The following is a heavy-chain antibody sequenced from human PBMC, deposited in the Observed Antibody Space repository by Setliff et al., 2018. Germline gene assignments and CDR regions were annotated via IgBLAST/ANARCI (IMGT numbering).Heavy chain of an antibody. CDR1: GFSFGISGMR. Sequence: SGPTLVNPTQTLTLTCTYSGFSFGISGMRLSWIRQAPGKALEWLARVDWDDDKFYSTSLATRLIISKDTFKNQVILTMTNMDPADTATYFCARDSREYYFDYWGQGILVTVSS. V-gene: IGHV2-70*04. CDR2: VDWDDDK. D-gene: IGHD3-22*01. CDR3: ARDSREYYFDY. J-gene: IGHJ4*02.